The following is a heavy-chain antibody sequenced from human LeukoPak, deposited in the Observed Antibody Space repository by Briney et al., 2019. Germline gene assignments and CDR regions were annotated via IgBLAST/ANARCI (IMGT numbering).Heavy chain of an antibody. CDR2: INPNSGGT. J-gene: IGHJ5*02. D-gene: IGHD1-1*01. V-gene: IGHV1-2*02. CDR3: ARVESNWNDNWFDP. Sequence: ASVKVSCKASGYTFTGYYMHWVRQAPGQGLEWMGLINPNSGGTNYAQKFQGRVTMTRDTSISTAYMELSRLRSDDTAVYYCARVESNWNDNWFDPWGQGTLVTVSS. CDR1: GYTFTGYY.